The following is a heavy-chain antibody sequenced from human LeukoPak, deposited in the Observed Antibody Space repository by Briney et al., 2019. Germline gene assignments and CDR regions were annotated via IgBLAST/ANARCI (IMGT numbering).Heavy chain of an antibody. V-gene: IGHV4-30-2*01. J-gene: IGHJ4*02. Sequence: TLSLTCAVSGGSISSGGYSWSWIRQPPGKGLEWIGYIYHSGNTYYNPSLKSRVTISVDRSKNQFSLKLSSVTAADTAVYYCATHVKYCSSTSCYETFDYWGQGTLVTVSS. CDR1: GGSISSGGYS. CDR2: IYHSGNT. CDR3: ATHVKYCSSTSCYETFDY. D-gene: IGHD2-2*01.